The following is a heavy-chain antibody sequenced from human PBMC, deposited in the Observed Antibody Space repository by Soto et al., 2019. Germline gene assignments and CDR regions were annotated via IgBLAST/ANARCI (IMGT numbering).Heavy chain of an antibody. CDR2: IKSKTDGGTT. CDR1: GFTFDNAG. J-gene: IGHJ4*02. CDR3: TTDLDFWSGDFDY. V-gene: IGHV3-15*07. Sequence: GGSLRLSCAVSGFTFDNAGMNWVRQAPGKGLEWVGRIKSKTDGGTTDYGAPVQGRFTILRDDSKNTLFLQMNSLKIEDTAMYYCTTDLDFWSGDFDYWGQGT. D-gene: IGHD3-3*01.